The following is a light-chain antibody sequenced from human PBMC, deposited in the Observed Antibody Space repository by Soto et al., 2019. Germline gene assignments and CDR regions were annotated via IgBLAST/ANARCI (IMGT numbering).Light chain of an antibody. CDR1: QSISRK. CDR2: GAS. CDR3: QQYTNWPKT. J-gene: IGKJ1*01. V-gene: IGKV3D-15*01. Sequence: MTQSPSTLSASVGDRVTITCRASQSISRKLVWYQQKPGQAPRLLIYGASTRATGIPERFSGSGSGTEFTLTISSLQSEDFAVYYCQQYTNWPKTFGQGTKVEIK.